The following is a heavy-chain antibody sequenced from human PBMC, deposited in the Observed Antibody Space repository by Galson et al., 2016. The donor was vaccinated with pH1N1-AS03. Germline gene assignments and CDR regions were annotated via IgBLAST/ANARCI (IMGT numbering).Heavy chain of an antibody. CDR3: ARDVGESGWLDP. Sequence: SVKVSCKASEYTFRTYGISWVRQAPGQGLEWMAWITPYNDNTNYGQKFEDRITLTTDTATTTDYMELRNLRSDDTALYFCARDVGESGWLDPWGQGTLVTVSS. CDR1: EYTFRTYG. CDR2: ITPYNDNT. V-gene: IGHV1-18*01. J-gene: IGHJ5*02.